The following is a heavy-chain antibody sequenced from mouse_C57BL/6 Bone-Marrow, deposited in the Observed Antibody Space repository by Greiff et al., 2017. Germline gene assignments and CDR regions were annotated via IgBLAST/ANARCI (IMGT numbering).Heavy chain of an antibody. V-gene: IGHV1-9*01. CDR2: ILPGSGST. CDR1: GYTFTGYW. CDR3: ARSTIVTTWFAY. J-gene: IGHJ3*01. D-gene: IGHD2-5*01. Sequence: VKLQESGAELMKPGASVKLSCKATGYTFTGYWIEWVKQRPGHGLEWIGEILPGSGSTTYNEKFKGKATFTADTSSNTAYMQLSSLTTEDSAIYYGARSTIVTTWFAYWGQGTLVTVSA.